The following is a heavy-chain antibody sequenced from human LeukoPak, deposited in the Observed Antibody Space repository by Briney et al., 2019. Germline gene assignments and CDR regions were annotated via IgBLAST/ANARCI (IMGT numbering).Heavy chain of an antibody. J-gene: IGHJ5*02. CDR1: VYTCTSYD. V-gene: IGHV1-8*01. CDR3: ARGVRPRGYSYGYLYWFDP. D-gene: IGHD5-18*01. CDR2: MNPNSGNT. Sequence: GASLTVSCKASVYTCTSYDINRLRQATGQGLEWMGWMNPNSGNTGYAQKFQGRVTMTRNTYISTAYMELSSLRSEDTAVYYCARGVRPRGYSYGYLYWFDPWGQGTLVTVYS.